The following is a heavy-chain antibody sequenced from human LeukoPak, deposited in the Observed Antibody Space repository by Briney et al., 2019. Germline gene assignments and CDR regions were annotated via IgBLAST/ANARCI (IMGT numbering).Heavy chain of an antibody. CDR1: GGSISGYY. D-gene: IGHD3-9*01. CDR2: IYYSGST. Sequence: PSETLSLTCTVSGGSISGYYWSWIRQPPGKGLEWIGYIYYSGSTNYNPSLKSRATISVDTSKNQFSLKMSSVTAADTAVYYCARVNGDILTGYYYFDYWGQGTLVTVSS. CDR3: ARVNGDILTGYYYFDY. V-gene: IGHV4-59*08. J-gene: IGHJ4*02.